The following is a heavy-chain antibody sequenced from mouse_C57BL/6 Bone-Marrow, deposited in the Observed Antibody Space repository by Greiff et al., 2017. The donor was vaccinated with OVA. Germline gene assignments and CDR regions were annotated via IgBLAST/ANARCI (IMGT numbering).Heavy chain of an antibody. Sequence: QVQLQQSGAELARPGASVKLSCKASGYTFTSYGISWVKQRTGQGLEWIGEIYPRSGNTYYNEKFKGKATLTADKSSSTAYMELRSLTSEDSAVYFCAISSYDTLAYWGQGTLVTVSA. J-gene: IGHJ3*01. CDR3: AISSYDTLAY. V-gene: IGHV1-81*01. CDR2: IYPRSGNT. CDR1: GYTFTSYG. D-gene: IGHD1-1*01.